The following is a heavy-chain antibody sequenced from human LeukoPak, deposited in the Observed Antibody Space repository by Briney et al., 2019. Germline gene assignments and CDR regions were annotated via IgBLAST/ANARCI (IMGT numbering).Heavy chain of an antibody. J-gene: IGHJ6*04. V-gene: IGHV4-34*01. CDR3: ARDCSSTSCYFYYYGMDV. D-gene: IGHD2-2*01. CDR1: GGSFSGYY. CDR2: INHSGST. Sequence: SETLSLTCAVYGGSFSGYYWSWIRHPPGKGLEWIGEINHSGSTNYNPSLKSRVTISVDTSKNQFSLKLSSVTAADTAVYYCARDCSSTSCYFYYYGMDVWGKGTTVTVSS.